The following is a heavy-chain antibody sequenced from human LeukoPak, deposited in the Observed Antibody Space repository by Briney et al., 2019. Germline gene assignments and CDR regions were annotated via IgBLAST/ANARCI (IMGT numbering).Heavy chain of an antibody. CDR3: ARVWAVPGTHLNYFYYGMDV. CDR1: GFPISVAS. D-gene: IGHD6-19*01. V-gene: IGHV3-21*01. CDR2: INSVSSHK. Sequence: GGSLRLSCAASGFPISVASLNWVRQAPGKGLEWVSSINSVSSHKFYADSVQGRFTVSRGNAKNVLFLQMNSLRAEDTAVYFCARVWAVPGTHLNYFYYGMDVWGQGTTVTVSS. J-gene: IGHJ6*02.